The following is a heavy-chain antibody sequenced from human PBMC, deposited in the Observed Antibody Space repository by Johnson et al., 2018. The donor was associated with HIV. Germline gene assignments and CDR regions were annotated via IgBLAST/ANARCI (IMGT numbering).Heavy chain of an antibody. Sequence: QVQLVESGGGVVQPGRSLRLSCAASGFTFSRYGMHWVRQAPGKGLEWVSVIYSGGSTYYADSVKGRFTISRDNSKNTRYLQMNSLRAEDTAVYYCARDANRRLRPMTDDIDDAFDIWGQGTMVTVSS. CDR2: IYSGGST. V-gene: IGHV3-NL1*01. J-gene: IGHJ3*02. CDR1: GFTFSRYG. CDR3: ARDANRRLRPMTDDIDDAFDI. D-gene: IGHD4-17*01.